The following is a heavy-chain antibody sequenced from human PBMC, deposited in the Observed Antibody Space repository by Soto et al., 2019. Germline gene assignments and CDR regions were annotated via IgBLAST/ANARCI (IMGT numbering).Heavy chain of an antibody. CDR1: GFTCSSYG. Sequence: EGSLRLSCAASGFTCSSYGMHWVRQAPGKGLEWVAVMSYDGSNKYYADSVKGRFTISRDNSKNTLYLQMNSLRAEDTAVYYCAKDGWIQLAVVYFDYWGQGTLVTVS. CDR3: AKDGWIQLAVVYFDY. D-gene: IGHD5-18*01. J-gene: IGHJ4*02. CDR2: MSYDGSNK. V-gene: IGHV3-30*18.